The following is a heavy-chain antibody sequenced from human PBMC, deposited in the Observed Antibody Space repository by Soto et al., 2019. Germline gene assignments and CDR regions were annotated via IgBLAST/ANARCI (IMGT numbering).Heavy chain of an antibody. D-gene: IGHD3-10*01. J-gene: IGHJ4*02. V-gene: IGHV3-30-3*01. CDR2: VSDDGNNK. CDR1: GFTFSSYA. CDR3: ARASTQTVLDY. Sequence: GSLRLSCAASGFTFSSYAIHWVRQAAGKGLEWVAVVSDDGNNKYYADSVKGRFTISRDNSKNTLNLQMNSLRAEDTAVYYCARASTQTVLDYWGQGTLVTVSS.